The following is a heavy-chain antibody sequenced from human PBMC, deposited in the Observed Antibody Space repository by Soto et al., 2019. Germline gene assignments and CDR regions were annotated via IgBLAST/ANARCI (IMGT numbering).Heavy chain of an antibody. CDR2: ISSSGSTI. CDR3: GSCVETDIDVNDAFDI. CDR1: GFTFSSYE. J-gene: IGHJ3*02. V-gene: IGHV3-48*03. D-gene: IGHD2-21*01. Sequence: GGSLRLSCAASGFTFSSYEMNWVRQAPGKGLEWVSYISSSGSTIYYADSVKGRFTISRDNAKNSLYLQMNSLRAEDTAVYYCGSCVETDIDVNDAFDIWGQGTMPTVSS.